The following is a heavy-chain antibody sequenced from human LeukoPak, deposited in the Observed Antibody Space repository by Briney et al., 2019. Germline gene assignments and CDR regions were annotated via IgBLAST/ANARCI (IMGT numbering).Heavy chain of an antibody. Sequence: SETLSLICAVSGGSFSGYYWTWIRQPPGKGLEWIGEVTRTGSTFYNPSLKSRVSMSVDTSKNQFSLKLSSVTAADTAIYCCARGETDYYDDFGMDVWGQGTTVTVSS. CDR2: VTRTGST. CDR1: GGSFSGYY. V-gene: IGHV4-34*01. J-gene: IGHJ6*02. CDR3: ARGETDYYDDFGMDV. D-gene: IGHD2-21*02.